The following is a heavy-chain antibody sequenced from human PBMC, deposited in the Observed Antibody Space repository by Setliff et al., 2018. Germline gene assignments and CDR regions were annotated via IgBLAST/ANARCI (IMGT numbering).Heavy chain of an antibody. Sequence: GASVKVSCKASGYTFTANSFHWVRQAPGQGLEWMGVINTAGGSTEYAQKFQGRVTMTRDTSTRTVYMELNRLKSEDTAAYYCARGHDYGGNDFFDHWGQGTRVTVSS. J-gene: IGHJ4*02. CDR1: GYTFTANS. V-gene: IGHV1-46*01. D-gene: IGHD2-15*01. CDR2: INTAGGST. CDR3: ARGHDYGGNDFFDH.